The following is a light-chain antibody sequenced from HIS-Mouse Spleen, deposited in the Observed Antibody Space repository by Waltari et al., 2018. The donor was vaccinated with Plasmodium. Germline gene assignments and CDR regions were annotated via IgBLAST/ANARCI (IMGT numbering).Light chain of an antibody. V-gene: IGKV3-20*01. CDR3: QQYGSSPYT. J-gene: IGKJ2*01. CDR1: QSVSSSY. CDR2: GAS. Sequence: IVLTQYPGTLSLSPGERATLSCRASQSVSSSYLAWYQQKPGQAPRLLIYGASSRATGIPDRFSGSGSGTDFTLTISRLEPEDFAVYYCQQYGSSPYTFGQGTKLEIK.